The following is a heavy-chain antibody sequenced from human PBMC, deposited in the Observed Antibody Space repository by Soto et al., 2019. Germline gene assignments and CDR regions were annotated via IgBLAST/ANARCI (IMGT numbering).Heavy chain of an antibody. V-gene: IGHV3-9*01. Sequence: GGSLRLSCAASGFTFDDYAMHWVRQAPGKGLEWVSGISWNSGSIGYADSVKGRFTISRDNAKNSLYLQMNSLRAEDTALYYCAKDTSLTLPAAMDYWGQGTLVTVSS. J-gene: IGHJ4*02. D-gene: IGHD2-2*01. CDR2: ISWNSGSI. CDR1: GFTFDDYA. CDR3: AKDTSLTLPAAMDY.